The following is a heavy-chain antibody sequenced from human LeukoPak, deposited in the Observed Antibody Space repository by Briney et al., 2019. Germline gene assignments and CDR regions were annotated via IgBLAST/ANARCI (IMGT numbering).Heavy chain of an antibody. CDR1: EFSVGSNY. CDR3: AKEYVLRFLEWLLR. CDR2: ISWNSGSI. V-gene: IGHV3-9*03. Sequence: GGSLRLSCAASEFSVGSNYMTWVRQAPGKGLEWVSGISWNSGSIGYADSVKGRFTISRDNAKNSLYLQMNSLRAEDMALYYCAKEYVLRFLEWLLRWGQGTLVTVSS. D-gene: IGHD3-3*01. J-gene: IGHJ4*02.